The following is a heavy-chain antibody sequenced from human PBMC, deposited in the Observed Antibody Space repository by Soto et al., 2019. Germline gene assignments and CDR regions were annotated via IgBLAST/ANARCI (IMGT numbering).Heavy chain of an antibody. CDR1: GGTFSSYA. CDR3: ATLGGTAMVKIDY. D-gene: IGHD5-18*01. CDR2: IIPIFGTA. V-gene: IGHV1-69*06. Sequence: QVQLVQSGAEVKKPGSSVQVSCKASGGTFSSYAISWVRQAPGHGLEWMGGIIPIFGTANYAQKFQGRVTITAEKSTSTAYMELSSLRSEDTDVYYCATLGGTAMVKIDYWGQGTLVTVSS. J-gene: IGHJ4*02.